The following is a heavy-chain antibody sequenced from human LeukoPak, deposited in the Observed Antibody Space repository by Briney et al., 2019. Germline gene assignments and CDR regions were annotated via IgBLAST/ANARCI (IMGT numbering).Heavy chain of an antibody. CDR2: FDPEDGET. Sequence: ASVTVSCKVSGYTLTELSMHWVRQAPGKGLEWMGGFDPEDGETIYAQKFQGRVTMTEDTSTDTAYMELSSLRSEDTAVYYCATAPRYCSSTSCYSFDYRGQGTLVTVSS. CDR1: GYTLTELS. J-gene: IGHJ4*02. D-gene: IGHD2-2*02. V-gene: IGHV1-24*01. CDR3: ATAPRYCSSTSCYSFDY.